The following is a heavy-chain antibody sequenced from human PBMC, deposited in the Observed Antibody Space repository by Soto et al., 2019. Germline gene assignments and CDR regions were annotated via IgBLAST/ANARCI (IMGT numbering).Heavy chain of an antibody. Sequence: SGPTLANPTETLTLICTFSGFPRTTGKRGVSWIRQPPGKALEWLAHIFSDNERSYSTSLQGRLTISKDTSGSQVVLSMTNVDPVDTATYCFARMIVPSYQFYYAMDVWGQGTTVTVSS. CDR3: ARMIVPSYQFYYAMDV. CDR2: IFSDNER. D-gene: IGHD3-16*02. CDR1: GFPRTTGKRG. J-gene: IGHJ6*02. V-gene: IGHV2-26*01.